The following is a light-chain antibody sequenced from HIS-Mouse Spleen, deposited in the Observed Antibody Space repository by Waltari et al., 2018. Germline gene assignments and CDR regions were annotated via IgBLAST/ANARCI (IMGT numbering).Light chain of an antibody. CDR1: QGISSY. CDR2: AAS. Sequence: DIQLTQSPSFLSASVGDRVTITCRASQGISSYLAWYQQKPGKAPKLLIYAASTLQSEVPSRFSGSGSGTEFTLTISSLQPEDFATYYCQQLNSYPPFGGGTKVEIK. CDR3: QQLNSYPP. V-gene: IGKV1-9*01. J-gene: IGKJ4*01.